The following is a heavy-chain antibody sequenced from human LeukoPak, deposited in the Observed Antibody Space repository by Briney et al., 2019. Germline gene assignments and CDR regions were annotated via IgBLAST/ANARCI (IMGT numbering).Heavy chain of an antibody. J-gene: IGHJ5*02. V-gene: IGHV3-23*01. CDR3: ARCGDPSICYKGWFDP. CDR2: ISGSGGST. D-gene: IGHD3-10*01. CDR1: GPPFINAW. Sequence: GGSLRLSCAASGPPFINAWMSWVRQAPGKGLEWVSAISGSGGSTYYADSVKGRFTISRDNSKNTLYLQMNSLRAEDTAVYYCARCGDPSICYKGWFDPWGQGTLVTVSS.